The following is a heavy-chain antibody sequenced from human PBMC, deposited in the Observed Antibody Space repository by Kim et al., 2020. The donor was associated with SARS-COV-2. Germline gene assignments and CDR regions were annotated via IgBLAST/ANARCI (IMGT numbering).Heavy chain of an antibody. Sequence: SVKVSCKASGGTFSSYAISWVRQAPGQGLEWMGGIIPIFGTANYAQKFQGRVTITADESTSTAYMELSSLRSEDTAVYYCARGGVMVRVTYSPLRELFPNWFDPWGQGTLVTVSS. V-gene: IGHV1-69*13. J-gene: IGHJ5*02. CDR3: ARGGVMVRVTYSPLRELFPNWFDP. CDR2: IIPIFGTA. D-gene: IGHD3-10*01. CDR1: GGTFSSYA.